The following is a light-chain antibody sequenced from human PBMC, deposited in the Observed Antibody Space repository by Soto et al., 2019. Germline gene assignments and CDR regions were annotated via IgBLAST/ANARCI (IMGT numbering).Light chain of an antibody. Sequence: IVMTQSPAALSVSPGARATLSCRASQSVSSDLAWYHQKHGQAPRLLIYGASTRATGIPARFSGSGYGTEFNLTINSLQSEDFAVYYCQQYNNWPRTFGQGTKVDIK. CDR3: QQYNNWPRT. CDR1: QSVSSD. CDR2: GAS. J-gene: IGKJ1*01. V-gene: IGKV3-15*01.